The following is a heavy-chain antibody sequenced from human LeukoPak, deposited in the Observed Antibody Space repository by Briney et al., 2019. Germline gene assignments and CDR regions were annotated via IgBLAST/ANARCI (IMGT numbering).Heavy chain of an antibody. J-gene: IGHJ4*02. D-gene: IGHD2-21*02. Sequence: GGSLRLSCAASGFTFSSYALHWVRQAPGKGLEWVTAISYDGSNKYYADSVKGRFIISRDNSKSTVYLQMNSLRAQDTAVYYCVAVVAAVPYWGQGTLVTVSS. CDR3: VAVVAAVPY. CDR2: ISYDGSNK. V-gene: IGHV3-30*04. CDR1: GFTFSSYA.